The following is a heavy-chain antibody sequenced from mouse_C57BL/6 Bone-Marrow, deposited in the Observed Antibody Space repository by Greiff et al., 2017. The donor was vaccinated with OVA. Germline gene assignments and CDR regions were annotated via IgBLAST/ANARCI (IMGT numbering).Heavy chain of an antibody. V-gene: IGHV2-2*01. J-gene: IGHJ4*01. D-gene: IGHD2-4*01. CDR2: IWSGGST. CDR3: ARGDYGSLYCAMDY. CDR1: GFSLTSYG. Sequence: QVQLQQSGPGLVQPSQSLSITCTVSGFSLTSYGVHWVRQSPGKGLEWLGVIWSGGSTDYNAAFISRLSISKDNSKSQVFFKMNSLQADDTAIYYCARGDYGSLYCAMDYWGQGTSVTVSS.